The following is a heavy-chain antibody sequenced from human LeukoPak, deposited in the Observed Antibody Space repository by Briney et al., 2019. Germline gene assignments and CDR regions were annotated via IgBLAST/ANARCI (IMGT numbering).Heavy chain of an antibody. CDR3: ARGGFRDAFDI. D-gene: IGHD2-15*01. CDR1: GFTFDDYA. V-gene: IGHV3-9*01. CDR2: ISWNSVTI. J-gene: IGHJ3*02. Sequence: GGSLRLSCVASGFTFDDYAIHWVRQVPGKGLEWVSAISWNSVTIDYADSVKGRFTISRDNAKNSLYLQMNSLRAEDTAVYYCARGGFRDAFDIWGQGTMVTVSS.